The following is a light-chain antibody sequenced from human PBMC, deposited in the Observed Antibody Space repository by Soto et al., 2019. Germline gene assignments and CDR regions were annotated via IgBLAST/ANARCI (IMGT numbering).Light chain of an antibody. CDR3: QQYDNLPPFT. J-gene: IGKJ3*01. Sequence: DIQMTQSPSSLSASVGDRVTITCQARQDISNYLNWYQQKPGKAPKLLIYDASNLETGVQSRFSGSGSWTDFTFTISSLQPEDIATYYCQQYDNLPPFTFGPGTKVDIK. V-gene: IGKV1-33*01. CDR1: QDISNY. CDR2: DAS.